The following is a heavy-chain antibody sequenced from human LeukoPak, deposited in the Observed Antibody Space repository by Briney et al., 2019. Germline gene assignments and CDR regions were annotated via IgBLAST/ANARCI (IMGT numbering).Heavy chain of an antibody. CDR1: GGSISSYY. D-gene: IGHD6-13*01. J-gene: IGHJ4*02. CDR2: IHSSGNT. Sequence: SETLSLTCTVSGGSISSYYWSWIRQPPGKGLEWIGYIHSSGNTNYKSFLKSRVTISIDTSKNQFSLNLNSVTAADTAVYYCARARYSSSWACDYWGQGTLVTVSS. CDR3: ARARYSSSWACDY. V-gene: IGHV4-59*01.